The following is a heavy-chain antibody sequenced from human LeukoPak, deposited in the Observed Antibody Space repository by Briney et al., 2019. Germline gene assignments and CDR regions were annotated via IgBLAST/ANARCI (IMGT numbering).Heavy chain of an antibody. J-gene: IGHJ6*03. D-gene: IGHD3-16*01. V-gene: IGHV4-34*01. CDR2: INQGGST. CDR1: GGSFSSHY. Sequence: PSESLSLTCAIYGGSFSSHYWSWIRQAPGKGLEWVGEINQGGSTNCNPSLKSRVAISVVTSNKQFCLKLTSVTTEDTAVYYCARVKEPGGYYYDYFMDVWGKGTTVTVSS. CDR3: ARVKEPGGYYYDYFMDV.